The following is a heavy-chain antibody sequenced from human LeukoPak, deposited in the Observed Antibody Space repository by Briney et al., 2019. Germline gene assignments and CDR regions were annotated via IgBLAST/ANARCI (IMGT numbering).Heavy chain of an antibody. D-gene: IGHD5-24*01. V-gene: IGHV4-39*01. J-gene: IGHJ4*02. Sequence: PSETLSLTCTASGGSISSSGYYWGWIRQPPGKGLEWIASINYSGTTYYNPSLKSRVTISEDRSKNQFSLKLSSVTAADTAVYYCARLRVGRWLLEYWGQGTLVTVSS. CDR2: INYSGTT. CDR1: GGSISSSGYY. CDR3: ARLRVGRWLLEY.